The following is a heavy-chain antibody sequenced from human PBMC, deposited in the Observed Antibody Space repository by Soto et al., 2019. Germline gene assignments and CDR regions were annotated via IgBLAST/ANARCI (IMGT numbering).Heavy chain of an antibody. CDR3: ARVYPGIAAAPSDYYYGMDV. Sequence: ASVKVSCKASGYTFTSYGISWVRQAPGQGLEWMGWISAYNGNTNYAQKLQGRVTMTTDTSTSTAYMELRSLRSDDTAVYYCARVYPGIAAAPSDYYYGMDVWGQGTTVTVS. J-gene: IGHJ6*02. V-gene: IGHV1-18*01. CDR2: ISAYNGNT. CDR1: GYTFTSYG. D-gene: IGHD6-13*01.